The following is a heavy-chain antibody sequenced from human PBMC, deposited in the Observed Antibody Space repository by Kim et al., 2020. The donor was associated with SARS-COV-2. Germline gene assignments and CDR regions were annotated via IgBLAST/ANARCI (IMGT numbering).Heavy chain of an antibody. J-gene: IGHJ4*02. CDR2: IYYSGST. V-gene: IGHV4-61*01. D-gene: IGHD6-19*01. CDR3: ARTSHPTSEQWPYFDY. CDR1: GGSVSSANYY. Sequence: SETLSLTCTVSGGSVSSANYYWSWIRQPPGKGLEWIAYIYYSGSTNYNPSLKSRVTISVDTSKNQFSLKLSSVTAADTAMYYCARTSHPTSEQWPYFDYWGQGTLVTVSS.